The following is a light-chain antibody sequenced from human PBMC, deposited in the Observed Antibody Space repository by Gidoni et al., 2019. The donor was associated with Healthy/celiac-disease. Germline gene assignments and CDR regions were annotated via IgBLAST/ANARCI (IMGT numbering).Light chain of an antibody. CDR2: AAA. CDR3: QQSYSTPWT. CDR1: QSISSD. V-gene: IGKV1-39*01. Sequence: DIQVPQSPSSLSASVGDRVTITCRASQSISSDLNWYQQKPGKAPKLLIYAAASLQSGVPSRFSGSGSGTDFTLTISSLQPEDFATYYCQQSYSTPWTFGQGTKVEIK. J-gene: IGKJ1*01.